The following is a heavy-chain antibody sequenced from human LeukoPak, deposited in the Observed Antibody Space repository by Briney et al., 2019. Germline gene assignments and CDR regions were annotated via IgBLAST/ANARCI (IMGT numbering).Heavy chain of an antibody. V-gene: IGHV3-7*01. CDR1: GFTFSSYW. Sequence: GGSLRLSCAASGFTFSSYWMSWVRQAPGKGLEWVANIKQDGGEKYYVESVKGRFTISRDNAKNPLYLQMNSLRAEDTAVYYCAREASGWYKRTPFDYWGQGTLVSVSS. CDR2: IKQDGGEK. CDR3: AREASGWYKRTPFDY. J-gene: IGHJ4*02. D-gene: IGHD6-19*01.